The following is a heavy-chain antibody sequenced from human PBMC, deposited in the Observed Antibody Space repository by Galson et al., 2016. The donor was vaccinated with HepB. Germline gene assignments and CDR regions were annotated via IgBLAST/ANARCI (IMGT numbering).Heavy chain of an antibody. J-gene: IGHJ3*02. D-gene: IGHD3-3*01. CDR3: ARDTLRFLVWPDGGVVDI. Sequence: SLRLSCAASGFTFSDYYMSWIRQAPGKGLEWLSSISGSGGSEYYPDSVKGRFITSRDNAKHSPYLQMNNLRAEDTAVYYCARDTLRFLVWPDGGVVDIWGQGTVVTVSS. V-gene: IGHV3-11*01. CDR1: GFTFSDYY. CDR2: ISGSGGSE.